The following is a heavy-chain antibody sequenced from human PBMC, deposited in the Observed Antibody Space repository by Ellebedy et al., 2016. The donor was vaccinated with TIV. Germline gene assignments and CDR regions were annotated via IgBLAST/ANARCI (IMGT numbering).Heavy chain of an antibody. CDR2: INWNSGRI. V-gene: IGHV3-9*01. Sequence: SLKISCAASGFKFDDYAMHWVRQAPGKGLEWVSGINWNSGRIDYADSVKGRFTVSRDNAKNSLYLQMNSLRPEDTALYFCAKDIRYCGGDCYEVDYFYGMHVWGQGTTVIVSS. CDR1: GFKFDDYA. CDR3: AKDIRYCGGDCYEVDYFYGMHV. D-gene: IGHD2-21*02. J-gene: IGHJ6*02.